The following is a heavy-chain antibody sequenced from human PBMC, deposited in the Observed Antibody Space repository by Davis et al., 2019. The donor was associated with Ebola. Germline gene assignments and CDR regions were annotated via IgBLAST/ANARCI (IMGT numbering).Heavy chain of an antibody. D-gene: IGHD2-2*01. V-gene: IGHV7-4-1*02. CDR2: ISTNTGTP. J-gene: IGHJ4*02. Sequence: ASVKVSCKASGYTFTSYYMHWVRQAPGQGLEWMGWISTNTGTPTYAQDFTGRFVFSLDTSVSTAYLQINSLRVGDTAVYYCSRYISPGLVADSWGQGTLVTVSS. CDR3: SRYISPGLVADS. CDR1: GYTFTSYY.